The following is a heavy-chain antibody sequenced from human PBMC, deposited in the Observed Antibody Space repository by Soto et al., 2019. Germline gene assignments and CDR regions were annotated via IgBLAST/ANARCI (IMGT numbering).Heavy chain of an antibody. J-gene: IGHJ4*02. V-gene: IGHV1-3*01. Sequence: ASVKVSCKASGYTFSGHAIHWLRQAPGQRPEWLGWINAGNGNTNYAQKFEGRVTMTTDTSTSTAYMELRSLRSEDTAVYYCASSYLPRGYYDSSGYLVGPQFDYWGQGTLVTVSS. CDR2: INAGNGNT. CDR3: ASSYLPRGYYDSSGYLVGPQFDY. D-gene: IGHD3-22*01. CDR1: GYTFSGHA.